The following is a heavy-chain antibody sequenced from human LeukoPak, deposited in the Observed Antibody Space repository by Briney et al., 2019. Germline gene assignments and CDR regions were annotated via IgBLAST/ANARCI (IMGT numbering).Heavy chain of an antibody. J-gene: IGHJ4*02. CDR1: GFTFSSYA. V-gene: IGHV3-23*01. CDR3: ASAIGSIWYEFDY. Sequence: QLGGSLRLSCAASGFTFSSYAMSWVRQAPGKGLEWVSAISGSGGSTYYADSVKGRFTISRDNSKNTLYLQMNSLRAEDTAVYYCASAIGSIWYEFDYWGQGTLVTVSS. D-gene: IGHD6-13*01. CDR2: ISGSGGST.